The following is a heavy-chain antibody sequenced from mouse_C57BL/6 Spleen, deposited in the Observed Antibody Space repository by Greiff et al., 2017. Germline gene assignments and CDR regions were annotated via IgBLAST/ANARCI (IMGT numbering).Heavy chain of an antibody. J-gene: IGHJ2*01. CDR1: GYTFTSYW. V-gene: IGHV1-64*01. CDR2: IHPNSGST. CDR3: ARWGTVVATSDD. Sequence: QVQLQQPGAELVKPGASVKLSCKASGYTFTSYWMHWVKQRPGQGLEWIGMIHPNSGSTNYNEKFKSKATLTVDKSSSTAYMQLSSLTSEDSAVYYCARWGTVVATSDDWGQGTTRTVSS. D-gene: IGHD1-1*01.